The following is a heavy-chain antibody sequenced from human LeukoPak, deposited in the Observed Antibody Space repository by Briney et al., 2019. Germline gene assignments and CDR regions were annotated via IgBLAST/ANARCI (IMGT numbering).Heavy chain of an antibody. CDR3: ASGSSGYSFDY. D-gene: IGHD3-22*01. J-gene: IGHJ4*02. CDR1: GGSFSGYY. CDR2: INHSGST. Sequence: SETLSLTCAVYGGSFSGYYWSWIRQPPGKGLEWIGEINHSGSTNYNPSLKSRVTISVDTSKNQFSLKLSSVTAADTAVYYCASGSSGYSFDYWGQGTLVTVSS. V-gene: IGHV4-34*01.